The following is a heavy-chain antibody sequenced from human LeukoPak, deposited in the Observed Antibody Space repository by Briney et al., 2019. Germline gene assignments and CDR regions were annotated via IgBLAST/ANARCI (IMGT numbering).Heavy chain of an antibody. D-gene: IGHD3-16*02. V-gene: IGHV4-39*01. J-gene: IGHJ4*02. CDR3: ARQRITFGGVISIFDS. Sequence: SETLSLTCTVSGGSVSSGSYYWSWIRQPPGKGLEWIGSISYSGSTYYNPSLKSRITISVDTSKNQFSLRVSSLTAADTAVYYCARQRITFGGVISIFDSWGQGTLVTVSS. CDR2: ISYSGST. CDR1: GGSVSSGSYY.